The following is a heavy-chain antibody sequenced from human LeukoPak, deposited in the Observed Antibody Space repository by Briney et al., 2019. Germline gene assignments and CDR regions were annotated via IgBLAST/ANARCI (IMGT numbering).Heavy chain of an antibody. CDR3: ARGQMATMDY. Sequence: GGSLTLSRAASGLTFRRYSMHWVRQAPGKGLEWVSYISSSSSTIYYADSVKGRFTISRDNAKNSLYLQMNSLRDEDTAVYYCARGQMATMDYWGQGTLVTVSS. D-gene: IGHD5-24*01. CDR1: GLTFRRYS. J-gene: IGHJ4*02. CDR2: ISSSSSTI. V-gene: IGHV3-48*02.